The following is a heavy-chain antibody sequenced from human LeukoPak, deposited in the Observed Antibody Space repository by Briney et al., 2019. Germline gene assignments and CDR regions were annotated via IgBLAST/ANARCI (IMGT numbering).Heavy chain of an antibody. CDR2: IDPNTGNP. J-gene: IGHJ6*03. Sequence: ASVKVSCKASGYTFTNYAMNWVRQAPGQGLQWMGWIDPNTGNPTYAQGFTGRFVFSLDTSVSTAYLQISSLKAEDTAVYYCARAVAANYYYYYYMDVWGKGTTVTVSS. D-gene: IGHD6-13*01. CDR1: GYTFTNYA. CDR3: ARAVAANYYYYYYMDV. V-gene: IGHV7-4-1*02.